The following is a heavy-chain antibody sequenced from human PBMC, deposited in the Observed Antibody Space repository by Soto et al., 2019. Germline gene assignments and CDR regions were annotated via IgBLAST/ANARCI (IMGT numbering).Heavy chain of an antibody. D-gene: IGHD3-3*01. CDR2: INPNSGGT. Sequence: ASVKVSCKASGYTFTGYYMHWVRQAPGQGLEWMGWINPNSGGTNYAQKFQGRVTMTRDTSISTAYMELSRLRSDDTAVYYCARGVTIFGVVTPHFDYWGQGTLVTVS. J-gene: IGHJ4*02. V-gene: IGHV1-2*02. CDR1: GYTFTGYY. CDR3: ARGVTIFGVVTPHFDY.